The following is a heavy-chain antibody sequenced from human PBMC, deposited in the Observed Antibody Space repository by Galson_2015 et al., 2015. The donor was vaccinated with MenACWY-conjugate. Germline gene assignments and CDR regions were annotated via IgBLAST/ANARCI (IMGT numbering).Heavy chain of an antibody. CDR1: GYTFTSYG. CDR3: ARNPKVTMLRGAGWFDP. Sequence: SVKVSCKASGYTFTSYGMHWVRQAPGQRLEWMGWINAGNGNTKYAQKFQGRVTMTRDTSASTAYMELSSLTSEDTAVYYCARNPKVTMLRGAGWFDPWGQGTRVSVSS. D-gene: IGHD3-10*01. V-gene: IGHV1-3*01. CDR2: INAGNGNT. J-gene: IGHJ5*02.